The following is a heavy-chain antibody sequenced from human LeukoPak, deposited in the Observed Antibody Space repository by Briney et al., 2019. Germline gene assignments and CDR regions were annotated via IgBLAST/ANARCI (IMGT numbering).Heavy chain of an antibody. CDR1: GFTFSSYW. D-gene: IGHD6-19*01. CDR3: ARDRIAVAGTFDY. CDR2: ISSSSNYM. V-gene: IGHV3-21*01. J-gene: IGHJ4*02. Sequence: PGGSRRLSCAASGFTFSSYWMSWVRQAPGKGLEWVSFISSSSNYMSYADSVKGRFTISRDNAKNSLYLQMNSLRAEDTAVYYCARDRIAVAGTFDYWGQGTLVTVSS.